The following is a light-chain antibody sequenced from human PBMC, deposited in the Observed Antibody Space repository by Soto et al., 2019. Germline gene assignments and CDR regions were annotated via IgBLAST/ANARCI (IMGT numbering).Light chain of an antibody. CDR3: QSYDSSRSFL. J-gene: IGLJ2*01. CDR1: SSNIGAGYD. CDR2: GNS. Sequence: QSVLTQPPSVSGAPGQRVTISCTGSSSNIGAGYDVHWYQQLPGTAPKLLIYGNSNRPSGVPDRFSGSKSGTSASLAITGLQAEDEADYYCQSYDSSRSFLFGGGTKL. V-gene: IGLV1-40*01.